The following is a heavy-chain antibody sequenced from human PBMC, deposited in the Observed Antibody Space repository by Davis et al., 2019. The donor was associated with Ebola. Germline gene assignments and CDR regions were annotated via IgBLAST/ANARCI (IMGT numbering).Heavy chain of an antibody. CDR3: ARGYYDSSGSQFYYYYCGMDV. V-gene: IGHV4-30-2*01. CDR2: IYHSGST. D-gene: IGHD3-22*01. CDR1: GGSISRGGYS. Sequence: PSETLSLTCAVSGGSISRGGYSWSWIRQPPGQGLEWIAYIYHSGSTSYNPSLKSRVTISVDRSTNQFSLKLSSVTAADTAVYYCARGYYDSSGSQFYYYYCGMDVWGQGTTVTVSS. J-gene: IGHJ6*02.